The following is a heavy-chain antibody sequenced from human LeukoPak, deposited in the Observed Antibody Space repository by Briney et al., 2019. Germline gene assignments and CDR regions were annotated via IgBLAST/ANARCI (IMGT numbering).Heavy chain of an antibody. Sequence: SQTLSLTCTVSGGSISSGSYYWSWIRQPAGKGLEWIGRIYTSGSTNYNPSLKSRVTISVDTSKNQFSLKLSSVTAADTAVYYCAGPLMIFGVAMGGFDVFDIWGQGTMVTVSS. CDR2: IYTSGST. CDR1: GGSISSGSYY. CDR3: AGPLMIFGVAMGGFDVFDI. D-gene: IGHD3-3*01. J-gene: IGHJ3*02. V-gene: IGHV4-61*02.